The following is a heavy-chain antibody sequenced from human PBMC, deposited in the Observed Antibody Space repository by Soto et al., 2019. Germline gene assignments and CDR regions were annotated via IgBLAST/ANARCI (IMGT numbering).Heavy chain of an antibody. V-gene: IGHV3-30-3*01. CDR3: ARESVDGPRQSDYYYYGMDV. D-gene: IGHD3-9*01. CDR2: ISYDGSNK. CDR1: GFTFSSYA. J-gene: IGHJ6*02. Sequence: QVQLVESGGGVVQPGRSLRLSCAASGFTFSSYAMHWVRQAPGKGLEWVAVISYDGSNKYYADSVKGRFTISRDNSKNPLYLRMNSLRAEDTAVYYCARESVDGPRQSDYYYYGMDVWGQGTTVTVSS.